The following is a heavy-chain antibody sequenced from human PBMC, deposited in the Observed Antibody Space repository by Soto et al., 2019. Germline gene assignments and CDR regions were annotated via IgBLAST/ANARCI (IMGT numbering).Heavy chain of an antibody. J-gene: IGHJ6*03. Sequence: GGSLRLSCAASGFTFSSYGISWVRQAPGKGLEWVSTITGSSGSTYYADSVKGRFTISRDNSKNTLFLQMNSLRADDTTVYYCAKAPSGRIMEWNYYYYMDVWVKGTTVTVSS. D-gene: IGHD3-3*01. CDR2: ITGSSGST. CDR1: GFTFSSYG. V-gene: IGHV3-23*01. CDR3: AKAPSGRIMEWNYYYYMDV.